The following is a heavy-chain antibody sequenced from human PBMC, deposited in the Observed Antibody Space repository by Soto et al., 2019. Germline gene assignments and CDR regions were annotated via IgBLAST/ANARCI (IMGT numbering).Heavy chain of an antibody. D-gene: IGHD3-3*01. V-gene: IGHV3-33*01. CDR2: IWYDGSNK. J-gene: IGHJ6*02. CDR3: AIYLFSGYDFWSGYYDPYGMDV. CDR1: GFTFSSYG. Sequence: GGSLRLSCAASGFTFSSYGMHWVRQAPGKGLEWVAVIWYDGSNKYYADSVKGRFTISRDNSKNTLYLQMNSLRAEDTAVYYCAIYLFSGYDFWSGYYDPYGMDVWGQGTTVTVSS.